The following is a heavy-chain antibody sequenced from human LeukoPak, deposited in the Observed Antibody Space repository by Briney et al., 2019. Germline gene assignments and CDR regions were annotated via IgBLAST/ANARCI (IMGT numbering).Heavy chain of an antibody. CDR3: ARSGRTMSYDY. Sequence: ASVKVSCKASGYTFISYAMHWVRQAPGQRREWMGWINAGNGNTKYSQDFQGRVTITRDTSANTAYMELSSLRSEDMAVYYCARSGRTMSYDYWGQGTLVTVSS. CDR1: GYTFISYA. J-gene: IGHJ4*02. V-gene: IGHV1-3*03. CDR2: INAGNGNT. D-gene: IGHD1-26*01.